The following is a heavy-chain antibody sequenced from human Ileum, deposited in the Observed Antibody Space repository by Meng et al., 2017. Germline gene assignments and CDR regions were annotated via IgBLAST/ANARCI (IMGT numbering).Heavy chain of an antibody. V-gene: IGHV4-61*08. CDR3: ASGNSKWEPFDY. CDR2: IYYSGST. J-gene: IGHJ4*02. D-gene: IGHD1-26*01. Sequence: VQLQESGPGLVKSSQTLSLTCTVSGGSISSGDYYWSWIRQPPGKGLEWIGYIYYSGSTNYNPSLKSRVTISVDTSKNQFSLKLSSVTAADTAVYYCASGNSKWEPFDYWGQGTLVTVSS. CDR1: GGSISSGDYY.